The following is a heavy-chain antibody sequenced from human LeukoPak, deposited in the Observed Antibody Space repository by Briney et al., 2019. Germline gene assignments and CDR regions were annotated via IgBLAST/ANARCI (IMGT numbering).Heavy chain of an antibody. CDR2: IYYSGST. V-gene: IGHV4-59*01. CDR1: GGSISSYY. Sequence: PSETLSLTCTVSGGSISSYYWTWIRQPPGRGREWLVYIYYSGSTNYNPSLKSRVTISVDPSKSQVSLKLTAVTAADTAVYYCARGVNSGYFDYCGQGTLVTVSS. D-gene: IGHD1-26*01. J-gene: IGHJ4*02. CDR3: ARGVNSGYFDY.